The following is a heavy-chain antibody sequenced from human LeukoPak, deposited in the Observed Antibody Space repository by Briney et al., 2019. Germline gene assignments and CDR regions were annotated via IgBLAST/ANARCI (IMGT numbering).Heavy chain of an antibody. CDR3: ARGLDTAMVPDAFDI. CDR1: GGSISSGSYY. J-gene: IGHJ3*02. D-gene: IGHD5-18*01. CDR2: IYTSGST. V-gene: IGHV4-61*02. Sequence: SETLSLTCTVSGGSISSGSYYWSWIRQPAGKGLEWIGLIYTSGSTNYNPSLKSRVTISVDTSKNQFSLKLSSVTAADTAVYYCARGLDTAMVPDAFDIWGQGTMVTVSS.